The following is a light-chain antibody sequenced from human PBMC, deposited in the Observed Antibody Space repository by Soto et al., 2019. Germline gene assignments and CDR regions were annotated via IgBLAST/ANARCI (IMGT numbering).Light chain of an antibody. CDR1: QSISNY. Sequence: DIQMTQSPSSLSASVGDRVTITCRASQSISNYLNWYQQKPGKAPKLLIYGASNLQSGVPSRFSGSGSGTDLTLTIRSLQPEDFATYYCQQSYSTPRTFGQGTKVEIK. J-gene: IGKJ1*01. CDR2: GAS. CDR3: QQSYSTPRT. V-gene: IGKV1-39*01.